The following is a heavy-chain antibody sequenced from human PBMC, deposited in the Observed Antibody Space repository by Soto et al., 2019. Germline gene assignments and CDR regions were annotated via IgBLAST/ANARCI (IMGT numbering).Heavy chain of an antibody. Sequence: TLSLTCAVYGGSFSGYYWSWIRQPPGKGLEWIGEINHSGSTNYNPSLKSRVTISVDTSKNQFSLKLSSVTAADTAVYYCARGVWGRLRFPYYYYGMDVWGQGTTVTVSS. CDR3: ARGVWGRLRFPYYYYGMDV. CDR2: INHSGST. J-gene: IGHJ6*02. D-gene: IGHD5-12*01. CDR1: GGSFSGYY. V-gene: IGHV4-34*01.